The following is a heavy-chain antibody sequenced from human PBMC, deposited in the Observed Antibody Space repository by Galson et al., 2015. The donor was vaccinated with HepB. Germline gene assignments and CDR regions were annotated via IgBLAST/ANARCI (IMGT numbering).Heavy chain of an antibody. V-gene: IGHV4-38-2*02. J-gene: IGHJ3*02. D-gene: IGHD4-17*01. CDR1: GYSISSGYY. CDR2: AYHTGST. Sequence: SETLSLTCSVSGYSISSGYYWGWIRQPPGMGLEWFGIAYHTGSTYYDPSLKRRVTISVDMSQNQFSLKVNSVTAADTAIYYCVRDCAYGDYCMWGQGTMVTVSS. CDR3: VRDCAYGDYCM.